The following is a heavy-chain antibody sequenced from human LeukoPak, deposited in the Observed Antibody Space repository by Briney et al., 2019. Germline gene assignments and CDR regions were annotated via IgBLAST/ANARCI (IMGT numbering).Heavy chain of an antibody. J-gene: IGHJ3*02. CDR1: GFSFSSLW. D-gene: IGHD1-20*01. Sequence: GGSLRLSCAASGFSFSSLWMTWVRQAPGKGPEWVANIKEDGTDKHYADSVKGRFTISRDSAKNSLYLQMSSLRAEDTAVYYCAREFPEGFITGTADAFDIWGQGTVVTVSS. CDR2: IKEDGTDK. CDR3: AREFPEGFITGTADAFDI. V-gene: IGHV3-7*01.